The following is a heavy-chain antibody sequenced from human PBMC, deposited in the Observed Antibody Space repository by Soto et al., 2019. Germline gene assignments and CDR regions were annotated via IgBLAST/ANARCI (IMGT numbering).Heavy chain of an antibody. CDR1: GFTFSSYA. J-gene: IGHJ3*02. Sequence: EVQLLESGGGLVQPGGSLRLSCAASGFTFSSYAMSWVRQAPGKGLEWVSAISGSGGSTYYADSVKGRFTISRDNSKNTLYLQMNSLRAEDTAVYYCARTVGITGTTPDAFDIWGQGTMVTVSS. D-gene: IGHD1-7*01. CDR3: ARTVGITGTTPDAFDI. V-gene: IGHV3-23*01. CDR2: ISGSGGST.